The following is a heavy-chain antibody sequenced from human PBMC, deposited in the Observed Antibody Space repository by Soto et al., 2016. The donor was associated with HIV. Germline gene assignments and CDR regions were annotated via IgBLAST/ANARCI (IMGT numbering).Heavy chain of an antibody. CDR1: GGSFTDYY. J-gene: IGHJ4*02. D-gene: IGHD3-22*01. Sequence: QVQLQQWGTGLLKPSETLSLTCAAYGGSFTDYYWTWIRQPPGKGLEWIGDINHSGNTNYNPSLKSRVTISIDMSNTQFSLKVTSLTAADTAMYYCARHRRPPEYSSSFDYWGQGTLVTVSS. V-gene: IGHV4-34*02. CDR2: INHSGNT. CDR3: ARHRRPPEYSSSFDY.